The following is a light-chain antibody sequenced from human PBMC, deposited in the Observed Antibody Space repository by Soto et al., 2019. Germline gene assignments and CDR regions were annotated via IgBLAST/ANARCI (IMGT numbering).Light chain of an antibody. CDR1: SSDVGGYNS. Sequence: QSALTQPPSASGSPGQSXTISCTGTSSDVGGYNSVSWYQQHPGKAPKLIISGVNRRPSGVPDRFSGSKSGNAASLTVSGLQAEDEADYYCCSYADTNHYVFGTGTKVTVL. J-gene: IGLJ1*01. CDR3: CSYADTNHYV. V-gene: IGLV2-8*01. CDR2: GVN.